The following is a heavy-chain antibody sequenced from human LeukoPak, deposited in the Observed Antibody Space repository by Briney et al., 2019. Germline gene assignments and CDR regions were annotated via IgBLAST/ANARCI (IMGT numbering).Heavy chain of an antibody. D-gene: IGHD1-1*01. CDR1: GGTFSSYA. Sequence: ASVKVSCKASGGTFSSYAISWVRQAPGQGLEWMGRIIPILGIANYAQKFQGRVTITADKSTSTAYMELSSLRSDDTAVYYCARELDRTTGTTFGYWGQGTLITVSS. J-gene: IGHJ4*02. CDR3: ARELDRTTGTTFGY. V-gene: IGHV1-69*04. CDR2: IIPILGIA.